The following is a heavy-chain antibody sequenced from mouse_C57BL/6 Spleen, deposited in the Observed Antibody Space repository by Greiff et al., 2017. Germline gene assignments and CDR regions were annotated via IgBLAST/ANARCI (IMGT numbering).Heavy chain of an antibody. J-gene: IGHJ4*01. CDR2: INPYNGGT. D-gene: IGHD1-1*01. CDR3: ARSITTVVARYAMDV. CDR1: GYTFTDYY. V-gene: IGHV1-19*01. Sequence: EVQLQQSGPVLVKPGASVKMSCKASGYTFTDYYMNWVKQSHGKSLEWIGVINPYNGGTSYNQKFKGKATLTVAKSSSTAYIELNSLTSEDSAVYYCARSITTVVARYAMDVWGQGTSVTVSS.